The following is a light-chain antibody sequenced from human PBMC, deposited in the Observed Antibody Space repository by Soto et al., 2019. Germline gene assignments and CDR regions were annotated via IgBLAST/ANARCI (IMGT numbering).Light chain of an antibody. Sequence: QLVLTQSPSASASLGASVKLTCTLSSGHSSYAIARHQQQPENGPRHLMKLNSDGSHSKGDGIPDRFSGSSSGAERYLTISSLRSEDEADYYCQTWGTGIRVFGGGTKLTVL. CDR1: SGHSSYA. J-gene: IGLJ2*01. CDR3: QTWGTGIRV. V-gene: IGLV4-69*01. CDR2: LNSDGSH.